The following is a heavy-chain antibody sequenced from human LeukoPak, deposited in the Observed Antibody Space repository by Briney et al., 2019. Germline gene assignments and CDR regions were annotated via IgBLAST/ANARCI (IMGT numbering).Heavy chain of an antibody. D-gene: IGHD2-15*01. J-gene: IGHJ5*02. V-gene: IGHV1-18*04. CDR2: ISAYNGNT. CDR3: ARYMGSGSGGSPAGP. CDR1: GYTFTSYG. Sequence: ASVKVSCKVSGYTFTSYGISWVRQAPGQGLEWMGWISAYNGNTNYAQKLQGRVTMTTDTSTSTAYMELRSLRSDDTAVYYCARYMGSGSGGSPAGPWGQGTLVTVSS.